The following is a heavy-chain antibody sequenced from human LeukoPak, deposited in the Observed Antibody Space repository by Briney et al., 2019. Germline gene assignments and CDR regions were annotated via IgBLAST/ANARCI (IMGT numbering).Heavy chain of an antibody. CDR1: GGSISSYY. CDR3: ARGYCSGGSCYSLYMDV. CDR2: IYTSGST. D-gene: IGHD2-15*01. J-gene: IGHJ6*03. Sequence: SETLSLTCTVSGGSISSYYWSWIRQPAGKGLEWIGRIYTSGSTNYNPSLKSRVTISVDTSKNQFSLKLSSVTAADTAVYYCARGYCSGGSCYSLYMDVWGKGTTVTVSS. V-gene: IGHV4-4*07.